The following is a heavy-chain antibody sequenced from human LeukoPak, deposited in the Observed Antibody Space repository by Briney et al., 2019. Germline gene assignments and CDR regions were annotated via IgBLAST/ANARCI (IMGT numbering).Heavy chain of an antibody. Sequence: PGGSLRLSCAASGFTFSSYWMSWVRQAPGKGLEWVANIKQDGSEKYYVDSVKGRFNISRDNAKNSLYLQMNSLRAEDTAVYYCARFGYSHGYGWGGGYYYYYMDVWGKGTTVTVSS. CDR3: ARFGYSHGYGWGGGYYYYYMDV. V-gene: IGHV3-7*01. J-gene: IGHJ6*03. D-gene: IGHD5-18*01. CDR2: IKQDGSEK. CDR1: GFTFSSYW.